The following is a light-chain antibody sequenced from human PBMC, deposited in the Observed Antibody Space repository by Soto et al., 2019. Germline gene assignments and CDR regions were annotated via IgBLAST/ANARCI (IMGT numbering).Light chain of an antibody. CDR3: SSYRSSSTPYYV. J-gene: IGLJ1*01. CDR1: SSDVGGYNS. Sequence: QSVLTQRAAVSGSPGQSITISCTGTSSDVGGYNSVSWYQQHPGKAPKLMIYEVSNRPSGVSNRFSGSKSGNTASLTISGLQAEDESDYYCSSYRSSSTPYYVFGTGTKVT. CDR2: EVS. V-gene: IGLV2-14*03.